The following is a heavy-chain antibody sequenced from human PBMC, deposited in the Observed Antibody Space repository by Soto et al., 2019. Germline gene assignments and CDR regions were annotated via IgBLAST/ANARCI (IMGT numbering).Heavy chain of an antibody. CDR1: GYTFTSYY. V-gene: IGHV1-46*01. Sequence: QVQLVQSGAEVKKPGASVKVSCKASGYTFTSYYMHWVRQAPGQGLEWMGIINPGSGSTRYAQKFQVRAIMTRNTYSSGDYRELSRLRSEDTAVYCWACTEQLVSDYFEYWC. CDR2: INPGSGST. J-gene: IGHJ4*01. CDR3: ACTEQLVSDYFEY. D-gene: IGHD6-6*01.